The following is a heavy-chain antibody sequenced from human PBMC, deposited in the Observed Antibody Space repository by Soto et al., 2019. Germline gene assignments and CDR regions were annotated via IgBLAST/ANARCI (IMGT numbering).Heavy chain of an antibody. CDR1: GYTFTDYY. V-gene: IGHV1-2*04. J-gene: IGHJ4*02. CDR3: ARGVSGWSPFDF. Sequence: GASVKVSCKASGYTFTDYYVHWVRQAPGQGLEWMGWINPNSGVTNYAQKFQGWVTLTRDTSGSMAYMELNRLKSDDTAVFFCARGVSGWSPFDFWGQGTLVTVSS. CDR2: INPNSGVT. D-gene: IGHD6-19*01.